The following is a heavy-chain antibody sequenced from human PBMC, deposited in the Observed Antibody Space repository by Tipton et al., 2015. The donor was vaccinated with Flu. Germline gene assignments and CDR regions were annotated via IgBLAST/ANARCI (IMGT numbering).Heavy chain of an antibody. CDR1: GGPISSYY. Sequence: TLSLTCTVSGGPISSYYWSWIRQPAGKGLEWIGRIYTSGSTNYNPSLKSRVTMSVDTSKNQFSLKLSSVTAADTAVYYCAREGPADGDDAFDIWGQGTMVTVSS. CDR3: AREGPADGDDAFDI. V-gene: IGHV4-4*07. CDR2: IYTSGST. D-gene: IGHD2-2*01. J-gene: IGHJ3*02.